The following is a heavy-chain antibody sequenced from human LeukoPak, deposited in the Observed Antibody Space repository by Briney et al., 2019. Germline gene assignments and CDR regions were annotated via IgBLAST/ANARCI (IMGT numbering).Heavy chain of an antibody. V-gene: IGHV4-31*03. D-gene: IGHD6-13*01. Sequence: PSQTLSLTCTVSGGSISSGGYYWSWIRQHPGKGLEWIGYIYYSGRTYYNPSLKSRVTISVDTSKNQFSLKLSSVTAADTAVYYCARSPSSSTTLFDYWGQGTLVTVSS. J-gene: IGHJ4*02. CDR1: GGSISSGGYY. CDR3: ARSPSSSTTLFDY. CDR2: IYYSGRT.